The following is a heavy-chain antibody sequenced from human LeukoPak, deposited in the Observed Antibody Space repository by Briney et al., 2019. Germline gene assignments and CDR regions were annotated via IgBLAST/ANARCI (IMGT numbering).Heavy chain of an antibody. CDR1: GFTFSSYG. V-gene: IGHV3-23*01. Sequence: GGSLRLSCAASGFTFSSYGMSWVRQAPGKGLEWVSAISGSGGSTYYADSVKGRFTISRDNSKNTLYLQMNSLRAEDTAVYYCAKFAGSVVVTARGNWLDPWGQGTLVTVSS. CDR3: AKFAGSVVVTARGNWLDP. J-gene: IGHJ5*02. D-gene: IGHD2-21*02. CDR2: ISGSGGST.